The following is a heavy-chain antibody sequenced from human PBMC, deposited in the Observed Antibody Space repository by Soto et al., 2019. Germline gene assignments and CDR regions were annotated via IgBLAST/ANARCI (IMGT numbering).Heavy chain of an antibody. J-gene: IGHJ4*02. V-gene: IGHV3-11*01. D-gene: IGHD2-15*01. Sequence: GGSLRLSCAASGFTFSDYDMSWIRRAPGKGLEWVSYISSSGGTIYYADSVQARFTISRDNSKETLYLQMNSLRAEDTAVYYCAKGYLLHCGGDSCYYPAFDYWGQGTLVTVSS. CDR1: GFTFSDYD. CDR3: AKGYLLHCGGDSCYYPAFDY. CDR2: ISSSGGTI.